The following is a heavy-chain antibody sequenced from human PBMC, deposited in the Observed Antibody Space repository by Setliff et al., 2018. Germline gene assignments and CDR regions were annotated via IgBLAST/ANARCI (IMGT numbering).Heavy chain of an antibody. Sequence: PGGSLRLSCAASGFTFSSYWMHWVRQAPGKGLVWVSRIKSKTDGGTTDYAAPVKGRFTISRDDSKNTLYLQMNSLKTEDTAVYYCTTDPGAIRSGSYYSSSYYYYYGRDVWGQGTTVTVSS. V-gene: IGHV3-15*07. CDR1: GFTFSSYW. D-gene: IGHD3-10*01. CDR2: IKSKTDGGTT. CDR3: TTDPGAIRSGSYYSSSYYYYYGRDV. J-gene: IGHJ6*02.